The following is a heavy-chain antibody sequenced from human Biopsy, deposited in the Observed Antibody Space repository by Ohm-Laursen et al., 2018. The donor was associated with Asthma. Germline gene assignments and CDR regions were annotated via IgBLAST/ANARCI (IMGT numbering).Heavy chain of an antibody. Sequence: SLRLSCAASGFAFNNSSMTWVRQAPGKGLEWVSYITGSGSTIYYADSVKGRFTLSRDNAKNSLYLQMNSLRDEDTAVYYCALKYRNSVFPEYGMDVWGPGTTVSVS. CDR2: ITGSGSTI. CDR3: ALKYRNSVFPEYGMDV. D-gene: IGHD4-11*01. CDR1: GFAFNNSS. V-gene: IGHV3-48*02. J-gene: IGHJ6*02.